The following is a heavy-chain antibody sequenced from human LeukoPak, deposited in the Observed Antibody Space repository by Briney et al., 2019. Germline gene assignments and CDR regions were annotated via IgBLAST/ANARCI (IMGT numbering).Heavy chain of an antibody. CDR2: IYYSGST. J-gene: IGHJ6*02. CDR3: ARWGSSWLYYYYGMDV. D-gene: IGHD6-13*01. V-gene: IGHV4-59*08. CDR1: GGSISSYY. Sequence: PSETLSLTCTVSGGSISSYYWSWIRQPPGKGLEWIGYIYYSGSTNCNPSLKSRVTISVDTSKNQFSLKLSSVTAADTAVYYCARWGSSWLYYYYGMDVWGQGTTVTVSS.